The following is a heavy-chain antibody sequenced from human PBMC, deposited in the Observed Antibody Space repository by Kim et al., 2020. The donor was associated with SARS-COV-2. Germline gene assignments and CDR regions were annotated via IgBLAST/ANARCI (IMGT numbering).Heavy chain of an antibody. D-gene: IGHD3-10*02. CDR3: ARAFLGSGSYYNY. Sequence: GGSLRLSCAASGFTVSSNYMSWVRQAPGKGLEGFSVIYSGGSTYYADSVKGRFTISRDNSKNTLSLQMNSLRAEDTAWYYCARAFLGSGSYYNYWGQGTLVTVSS. CDR2: IYSGGST. J-gene: IGHJ4*02. CDR1: GFTVSSNY. V-gene: IGHV3-53*01.